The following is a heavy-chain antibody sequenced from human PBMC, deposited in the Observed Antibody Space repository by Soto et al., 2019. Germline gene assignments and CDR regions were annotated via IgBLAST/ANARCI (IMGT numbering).Heavy chain of an antibody. D-gene: IGHD3-10*01. CDR3: AKGGQSYDY. Sequence: EVQLLESGGGSVQPGGSLRLSCAASGFTFSTYAMSWVRQAPGKGLEWVSAISTSVGSTYYTDYVKGRFTISRDNSKSPPYPQMNSLSAEDTAVYYCAKGGQSYDYWGQGTLVTVSS. CDR2: ISTSVGST. J-gene: IGHJ4*02. V-gene: IGHV3-23*01. CDR1: GFTFSTYA.